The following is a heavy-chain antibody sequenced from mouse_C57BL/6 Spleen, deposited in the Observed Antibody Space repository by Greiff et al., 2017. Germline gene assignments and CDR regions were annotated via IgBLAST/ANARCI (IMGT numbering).Heavy chain of an antibody. Sequence: VKLQQSGPELVKPGASVKISCKASGYAFSSSWMNWVKQRPGKGLEWIGRIYPGDGDTNYNGKLKGKATLTADKSSSTAYMQLSSLTSEDAAVYYCARSLYDGYPDYWGQGTTLTVSS. J-gene: IGHJ2*01. V-gene: IGHV1-82*01. D-gene: IGHD2-3*01. CDR1: GYAFSSSW. CDR3: ARSLYDGYPDY. CDR2: IYPGDGDT.